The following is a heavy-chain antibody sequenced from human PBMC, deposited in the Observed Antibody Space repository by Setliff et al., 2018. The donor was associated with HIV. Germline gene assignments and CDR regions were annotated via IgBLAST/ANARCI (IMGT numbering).Heavy chain of an antibody. V-gene: IGHV4-39*01. D-gene: IGHD2-15*01. J-gene: IGHJ5*02. CDR1: GGSIISYPNY. Sequence: SETLSLTCTVPGGSIISYPNYWGWIRQPPGKGLEWLAGIRHTGGTYYYPWDTYYNPSLKSRVTISVETSKNQISLKVTSVTASDTAVYYCVRARGGLGGGAWFDPWGQGTLVTVSS. CDR2: IRHTGGT. CDR3: VRARGGLGGGAWFDP.